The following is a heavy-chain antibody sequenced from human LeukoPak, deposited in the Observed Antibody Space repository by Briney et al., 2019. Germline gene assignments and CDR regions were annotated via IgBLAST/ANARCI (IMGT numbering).Heavy chain of an antibody. Sequence: SETLSLTCTVSGDSLTSGSRYWSWIRQPAGKGLEWIGHFYSSTRTTYNPALESRVTISGDTAKNQFSLKLDSVTAADTAVYFCARCMSELDYGDYAYYYHMDVWGKGTTVTVSS. D-gene: IGHD4-17*01. CDR2: FYSSTRT. J-gene: IGHJ6*04. CDR3: ARCMSELDYGDYAYYYHMDV. CDR1: GDSLTSGSRY. V-gene: IGHV4-61*09.